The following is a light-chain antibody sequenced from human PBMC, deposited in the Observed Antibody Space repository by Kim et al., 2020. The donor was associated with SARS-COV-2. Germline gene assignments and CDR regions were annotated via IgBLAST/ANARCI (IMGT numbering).Light chain of an antibody. CDR3: QQYGSSPAT. CDR2: GAS. J-gene: IGKJ1*01. CDR1: QTVTSNY. Sequence: SPGERATLSSSASQTVTSNYLSWYQQQPGQAPRLLIYGASSRATGIPDRFSGSGSGTDFTLTISRLEPEDFAVYYCQQYGSSPATFGQGTKVDIK. V-gene: IGKV3-20*01.